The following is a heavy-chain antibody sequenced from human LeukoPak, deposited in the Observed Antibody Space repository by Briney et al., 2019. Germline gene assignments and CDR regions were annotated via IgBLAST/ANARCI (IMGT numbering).Heavy chain of an antibody. Sequence: PSETLSLTCTVSGGSISYYYWSWIRQPPGKGLQWIGYVYYSGSTNYNPSLKSRVTISVDTSKNQFSLQLNSVTPEDTAVYFCARGRHGDHVSLFEYWGQGTLVTVSS. D-gene: IGHD3-10*02. CDR1: GGSISYYY. CDR2: VYYSGST. J-gene: IGHJ4*02. V-gene: IGHV4-59*12. CDR3: ARGRHGDHVSLFEY.